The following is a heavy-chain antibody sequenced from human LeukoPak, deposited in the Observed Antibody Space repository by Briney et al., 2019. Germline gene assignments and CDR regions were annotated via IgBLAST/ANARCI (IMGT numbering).Heavy chain of an antibody. J-gene: IGHJ5*02. V-gene: IGHV1-18*04. CDR1: GYTFTSYG. Sequence: ASVKVSCKASGYTFTSYGISWVRQAPGQGLEWMGWISAYNGNTNHAQKLQGRVTMTTDTSTSTAYMELRSLRSDDTAVYYCARDLGIAADLNWFDPWGQGTLVTVSS. D-gene: IGHD6-13*01. CDR3: ARDLGIAADLNWFDP. CDR2: ISAYNGNT.